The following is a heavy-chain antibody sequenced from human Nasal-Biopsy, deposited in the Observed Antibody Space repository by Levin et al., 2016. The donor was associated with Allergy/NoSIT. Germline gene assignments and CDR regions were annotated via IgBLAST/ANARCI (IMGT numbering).Heavy chain of an antibody. CDR2: ISFSDNNR. V-gene: IGHV3-23*01. Sequence: GESLKISCVASGFTFRESFMSWIRQAPGKGLEWVAYISFSDNNRYYANSVKGRFSISRDNSKNTLYLQMNSLRAEDTAIYYCAKDSRLFGYSSSWTSGFHVWGQGTMVTISS. J-gene: IGHJ3*01. CDR1: GFTFRESF. D-gene: IGHD2-2*01. CDR3: AKDSRLFGYSSSWTSGFHV.